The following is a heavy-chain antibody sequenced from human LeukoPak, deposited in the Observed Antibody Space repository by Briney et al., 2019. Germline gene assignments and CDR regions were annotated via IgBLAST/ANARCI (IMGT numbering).Heavy chain of an antibody. CDR3: ARIYYDSSGPVDY. Sequence: SETLSLTCTVSGRSISSSSYYWGWIRQPPGKGLEWIGSIYYSGSTYYNPSLRGRVTMSVDTSKNQFSLKLSFVTAADTAVYYCARIYYDSSGPVDYWGQGTLVTVSS. D-gene: IGHD3-22*01. CDR1: GRSISSSSYY. J-gene: IGHJ4*02. CDR2: IYYSGST. V-gene: IGHV4-39*07.